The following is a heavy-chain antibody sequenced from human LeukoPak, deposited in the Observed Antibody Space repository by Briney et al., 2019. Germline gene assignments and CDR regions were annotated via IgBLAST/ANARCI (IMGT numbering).Heavy chain of an antibody. CDR3: ARDRSYYYYGMDV. V-gene: IGHV3-30*14. CDR1: RFTFSSYA. J-gene: IGHJ6*02. CDR2: ISYDGSNK. Sequence: PGGSLRLSCAASRFTFSSYAMHWVRQAPGKGLEWVAVISYDGSNKYYADSVKGRFTISRDISKNTLYLQMNSLTAEDTAVYYCARDRSYYYYGMDVWGQGTTVTVSS.